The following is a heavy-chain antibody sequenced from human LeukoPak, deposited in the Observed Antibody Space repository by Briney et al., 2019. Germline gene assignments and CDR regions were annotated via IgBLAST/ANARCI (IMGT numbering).Heavy chain of an antibody. V-gene: IGHV4-4*02. Sequence: SGTLSLTCAVSGGSIKSNNWWSWVRQPPGKGLEWIGEIYHSGSTNYNPSLESRVTVSVDKSKNQFSLKLSSVTAADTAVYYCARVMGSSGWYGYYYGMDVWGQGTTVTVSS. CDR3: ARVMGSSGWYGYYYGMDV. CDR2: IYHSGST. D-gene: IGHD6-19*01. CDR1: GGSIKSNNW. J-gene: IGHJ6*02.